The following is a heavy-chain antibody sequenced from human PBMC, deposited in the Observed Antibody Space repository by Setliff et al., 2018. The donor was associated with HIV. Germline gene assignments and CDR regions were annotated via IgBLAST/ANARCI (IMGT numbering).Heavy chain of an antibody. CDR1: GGSISNSRYY. CDR3: ASRVYYYDSSGYLREEGFDP. CDR2: IYYSGST. D-gene: IGHD3-22*01. J-gene: IGHJ5*02. Sequence: SETLSLTCTASGGSISNSRYYWSWIRQPPGKGLEWIGSIYYSGSTYYNPSLKGRVTISVDTSKNQFSLKLSSVTAADAAVYYCASRVYYYDSSGYLREEGFDPWGQGTLVTSPQ. V-gene: IGHV4-39*01.